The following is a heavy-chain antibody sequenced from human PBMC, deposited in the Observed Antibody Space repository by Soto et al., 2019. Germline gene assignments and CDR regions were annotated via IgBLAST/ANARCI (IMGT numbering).Heavy chain of an antibody. D-gene: IGHD3-10*01. CDR1: GYTFTSYG. CDR3: ARVGTFPLWFGESPYY. V-gene: IGHV1-18*01. CDR2: ISAYNGNT. J-gene: IGHJ4*02. Sequence: GASVKVSCKASGYTFTSYGISWVRQAPGQGLEWMGWISAYNGNTNYAQKLQGRVTMTTDTSTSTAYMELRSLRSDDTAVYYCARVGTFPLWFGESPYYWGQGTLVTVSS.